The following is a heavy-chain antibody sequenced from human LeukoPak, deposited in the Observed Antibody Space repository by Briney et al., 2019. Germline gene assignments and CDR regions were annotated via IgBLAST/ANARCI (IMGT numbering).Heavy chain of an antibody. D-gene: IGHD3-22*01. CDR3: ARGAAMIVVVMADYFQH. V-gene: IGHV3-7*01. Sequence: GGSLRLSCAASGFTFSSYWMSWVRQAPGKGLEWVANIKQDGSEKYYVDSVKGRFTISRDNAKNSLYLQMNSLRAEDTAVYYCARGAAMIVVVMADYFQHWGQGTLLTVSS. J-gene: IGHJ1*01. CDR1: GFTFSSYW. CDR2: IKQDGSEK.